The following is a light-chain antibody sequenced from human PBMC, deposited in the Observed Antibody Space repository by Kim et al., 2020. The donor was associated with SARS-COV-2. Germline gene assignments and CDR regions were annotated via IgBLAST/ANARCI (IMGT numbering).Light chain of an antibody. CDR1: GDKY. V-gene: IGLV3-1*01. J-gene: IGLJ1*01. CDR2: QDS. Sequence: GDKYACWYQQKPGQSPVLVIYQDSKRPSGIPERFSGSNSGNTATLTISGTQAMDEADYYCQAWDSSIPVFGTGTKVTVL. CDR3: QAWDSSIPV.